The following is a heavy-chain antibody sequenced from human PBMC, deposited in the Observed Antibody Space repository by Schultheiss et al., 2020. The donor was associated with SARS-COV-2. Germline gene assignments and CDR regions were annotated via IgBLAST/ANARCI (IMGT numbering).Heavy chain of an antibody. V-gene: IGHV3-23*01. J-gene: IGHJ4*02. CDR3: AKEIWKYFEY. CDR2: ISGSDGRT. Sequence: GGSLRLSCAASGFAFRSYAMSWVRQAPGKGLEWVSTISGSDGRTYNADSVKGRFTISRDNSKNTLYLQMNSLSADDTATYYCAKEIWKYFEYWGQGTLVTVSS. D-gene: IGHD1-1*01. CDR1: GFAFRSYA.